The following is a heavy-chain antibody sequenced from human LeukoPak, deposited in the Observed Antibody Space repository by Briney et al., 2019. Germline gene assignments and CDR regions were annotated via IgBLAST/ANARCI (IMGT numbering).Heavy chain of an antibody. CDR2: IYYSGST. CDR1: GYSISSSNW. D-gene: IGHD3-9*01. J-gene: IGHJ4*02. Sequence: SDTLSLTCAVSGYSISSSNWWGWIRQPPGKGLEWIGFIYYSGSTYYNPSLKSRVTMSVDTSKNQFSLKLSSVTAVDTAVYYCARIYYDILNGYYVDYWGQGTLVTVSS. CDR3: ARIYYDILNGYYVDY. V-gene: IGHV4-28*01.